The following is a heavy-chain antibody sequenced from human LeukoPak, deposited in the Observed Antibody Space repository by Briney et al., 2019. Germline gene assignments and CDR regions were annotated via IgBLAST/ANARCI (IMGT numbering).Heavy chain of an antibody. CDR3: EKDIVWDYYDSSGYYDY. CDR1: VFTFDDYA. D-gene: IGHD3-22*01. J-gene: IGHJ4*02. CDR2: IIWNSGSI. Sequence: GRSLRLSCAASVFTFDDYAMHGVRQAPGKGLEWVSGIIWNSGSIGYADSVKGRFTISRDNAKNSLYLQMHSLRAEATALSYCEKDIVWDYYDSSGYYDYWGPGTLVTASS. V-gene: IGHV3-9*01.